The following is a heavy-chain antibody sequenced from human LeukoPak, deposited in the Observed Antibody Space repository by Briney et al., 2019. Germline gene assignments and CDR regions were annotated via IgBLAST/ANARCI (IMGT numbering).Heavy chain of an antibody. CDR3: ASSVLGYCSSASCSLTAFDI. J-gene: IGHJ3*02. V-gene: IGHV3-7*01. CDR2: IKQDGSEK. Sequence: GGSLRLSCAASGFIFSSYWMTWVRQAPGKGLEWVANIKQDGSEKYYVDSVKGRFTISRDNARNSLDLQMNSLRAEDTAVYYCASSVLGYCSSASCSLTAFDIWGQGTMVTVSS. D-gene: IGHD2-2*01. CDR1: GFIFSSYW.